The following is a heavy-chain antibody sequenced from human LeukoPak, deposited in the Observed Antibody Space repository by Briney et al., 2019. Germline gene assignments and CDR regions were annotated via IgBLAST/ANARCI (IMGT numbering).Heavy chain of an antibody. J-gene: IGHJ5*02. V-gene: IGHV4-59*01. CDR1: GGSLNNYY. CDR2: IYSSGST. D-gene: IGHD3-10*01. CDR3: ARDRHGSGSAHSFDP. Sequence: SETLSLTFTVSGGSLNNYYWSWIRQPPGKGLEWIAYIYSSGSTNYNPSLKSRVTISVDTSKNQFSLKLTSVTAADTAVYYCARDRHGSGSAHSFDPWGQGILVTVSS.